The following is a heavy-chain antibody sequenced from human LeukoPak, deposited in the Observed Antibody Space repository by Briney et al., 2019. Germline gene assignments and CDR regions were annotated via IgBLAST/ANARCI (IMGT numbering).Heavy chain of an antibody. CDR3: ARDRVSSVDLGDFGSGYFPDY. V-gene: IGHV1-69*04. Sequence: SVKVSCKASGGTFSSYAISWVRQAPGQGLEWMGRIIPILGIANYAQKFQGRVTITADKSTSTAYMELSSLRSEDTAVYYCARDRVSSVDLGDFGSGYFPDYWGQGTLVTVSS. J-gene: IGHJ4*02. D-gene: IGHD3-3*01. CDR2: IIPILGIA. CDR1: GGTFSSYA.